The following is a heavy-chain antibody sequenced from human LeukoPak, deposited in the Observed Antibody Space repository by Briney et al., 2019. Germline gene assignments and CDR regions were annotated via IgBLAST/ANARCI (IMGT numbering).Heavy chain of an antibody. D-gene: IGHD3-22*01. Sequence: ASVKLSCKASGYTFNDYYIHWVRQAPGQGLEWMGWINPSSSGTGYAQKFQGRVTMTRDTSISTAYMDLNRLTSDDTAVYYCARVPCVTTTCRHSNWFDPWGQGALVTVSS. CDR2: INPSSSGT. J-gene: IGHJ5*02. V-gene: IGHV1-2*02. CDR3: ARVPCVTTTCRHSNWFDP. CDR1: GYTFNDYY.